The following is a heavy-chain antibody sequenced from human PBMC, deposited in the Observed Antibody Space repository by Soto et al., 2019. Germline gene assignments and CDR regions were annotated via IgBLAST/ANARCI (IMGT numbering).Heavy chain of an antibody. V-gene: IGHV3-15*07. J-gene: IGHJ4*02. CDR2: IKSKTDGGTT. CDR3: TTGRDDLLY. Sequence: EVQLVESGGGLVKPGGSLRLSCAVSGFTFDKVWMNWVRQAPGKGVEWVGRIKSKTDGGTTDYAAPVKGRFTISRDDSKNMLYLQMNSLKTEDTGMYSCTTGRDDLLYWGQGTLVTVSS. CDR1: GFTFDKVW. D-gene: IGHD1-26*01.